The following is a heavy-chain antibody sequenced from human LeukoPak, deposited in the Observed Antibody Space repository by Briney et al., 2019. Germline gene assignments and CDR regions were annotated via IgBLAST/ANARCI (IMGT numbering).Heavy chain of an antibody. CDR3: ARRGSGWYSYYFDY. Sequence: SETLSPTCTVSGGSISSYYWSWIRQPPGKGLEWIGYIYYSGSTNYNPSLKSRVTISVDTSKNQFSLKLSSVTAADTAVYYCARRGSGWYSYYFDYWGQGTLVTVSS. CDR1: GGSISSYY. D-gene: IGHD6-19*01. V-gene: IGHV4-59*08. J-gene: IGHJ4*02. CDR2: IYYSGST.